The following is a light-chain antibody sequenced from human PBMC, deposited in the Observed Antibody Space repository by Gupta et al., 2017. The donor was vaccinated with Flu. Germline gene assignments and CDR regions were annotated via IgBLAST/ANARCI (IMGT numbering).Light chain of an antibody. CDR2: DAS. Sequence: VLPQSPATLCLTPGERATLSCRANQSVDIYLAWYQQKFGQAPRLLIYDASHRATGVPVRFSGGGSGTDFTLTISSLEPEDFAVYYCQQRGKWPSMYTFGQGTKLEIK. V-gene: IGKV3-11*01. J-gene: IGKJ2*01. CDR1: QSVDIY. CDR3: QQRGKWPSMYT.